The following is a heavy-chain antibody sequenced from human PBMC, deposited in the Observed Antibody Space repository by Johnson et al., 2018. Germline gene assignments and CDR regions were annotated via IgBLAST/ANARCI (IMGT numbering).Heavy chain of an antibody. V-gene: IGHV4-59*01. J-gene: IGHJ1*01. CDR3: ASGYYSTGYHDFFEQ. CDR1: GGSLNNYY. CDR2: MFYSGST. Sequence: QVQLQESGPGLVKPSETLSLTCTFSGGSLNNYYLTWIRQPPGKGLEWIGYMFYSGSTNDNHSLKSRVTMSLDMPKNQFSLRLSSVTAADTAVYYCASGYYSTGYHDFFEQWGHGTLVTVSS. D-gene: IGHD3-22*01.